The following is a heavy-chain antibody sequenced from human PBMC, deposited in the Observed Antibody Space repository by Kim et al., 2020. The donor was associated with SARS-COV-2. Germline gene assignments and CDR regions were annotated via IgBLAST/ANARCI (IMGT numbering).Heavy chain of an antibody. CDR1: GGSISSYY. CDR2: IYYSGST. J-gene: IGHJ6*02. CDR3: ARERWMQFLYYGMDV. Sequence: SETLSLTCTVSGGSISSYYWSWIRQPPGKGLEWIGYIYYSGSTNYNPSLKSRVTISVDTSKNQFSLKLSSVTAADMAVYYCARERWMQFLYYGMDVWGQGTTVTVSS. V-gene: IGHV4-59*13. D-gene: IGHD5-18*01.